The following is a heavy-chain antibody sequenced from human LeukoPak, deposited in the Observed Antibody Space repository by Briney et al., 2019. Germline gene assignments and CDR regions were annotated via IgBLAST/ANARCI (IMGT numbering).Heavy chain of an antibody. V-gene: IGHV3-30*18. CDR3: AKDTESAGGYFDY. CDR1: GFTFSSYG. D-gene: IGHD3-16*01. J-gene: IGHJ4*02. Sequence: GRSLRLSCAASGFTFSSYGMHWVRQAPGKGLEWVAVISYDGSNKYYADSVKGRFTISRDNSKNTLYLQMNSLRAEDTAVYYCAKDTESAGGYFDYWGQGTLVTVSS. CDR2: ISYDGSNK.